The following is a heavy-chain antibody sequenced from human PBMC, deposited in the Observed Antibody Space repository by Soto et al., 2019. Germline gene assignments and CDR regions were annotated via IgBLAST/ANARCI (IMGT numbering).Heavy chain of an antibody. D-gene: IGHD6-13*01. J-gene: IGHJ5*02. V-gene: IGHV2-5*02. CDR2: IYWDDDK. CDR1: GFSLSTSGVG. Sequence: GSGPTLVNPTQTLTLTCTFSGFSLSTSGVGVGWIRQPPGKALEWLALIYWDDDKRYSPSLKSRLTITKDTSKNQVVLTMTNMDPVDTATYYCARIQYSSSWYPRNNWFDPWGQGTLVTVSS. CDR3: ARIQYSSSWYPRNNWFDP.